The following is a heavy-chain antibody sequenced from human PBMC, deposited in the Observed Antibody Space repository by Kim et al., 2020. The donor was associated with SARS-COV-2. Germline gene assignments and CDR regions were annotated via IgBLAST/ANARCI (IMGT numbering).Heavy chain of an antibody. CDR1: GFTFSSYA. Sequence: GGSLRLSCAASGFTFSSYAMHWVRQAPGKGLEYVSAISSNGGSAYYANSVKGRFTISRDNSKNTLYLQMGSLRAEDMAVYYCARESRDYYDSSGYYYFDYWGQGTLVTVSS. D-gene: IGHD3-22*01. J-gene: IGHJ4*02. CDR3: ARESRDYYDSSGYYYFDY. V-gene: IGHV3-64*01. CDR2: ISSNGGSA.